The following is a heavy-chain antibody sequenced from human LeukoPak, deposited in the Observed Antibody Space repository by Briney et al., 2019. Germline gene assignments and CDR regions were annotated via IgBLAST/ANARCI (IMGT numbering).Heavy chain of an antibody. CDR3: ARSSVLWFGELGRDYYFDY. Sequence: SETLSLTYTVSGGSISSYYWSWIRQPPGKGLEWIGYIYYSWSTNYNPSLKSRVPISVDTSKNQFSLKLSSVTAADTAVYYCARSSVLWFGELGRDYYFDYWGQGTLVTVSS. V-gene: IGHV4-59*01. J-gene: IGHJ4*02. CDR1: GGSISSYY. D-gene: IGHD3-10*01. CDR2: IYYSWST.